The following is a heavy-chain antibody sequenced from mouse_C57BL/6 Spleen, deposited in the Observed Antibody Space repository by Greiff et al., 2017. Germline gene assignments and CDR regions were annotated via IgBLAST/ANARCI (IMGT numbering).Heavy chain of an antibody. CDR1: GYTFTSYT. CDR3: ARGYYFDY. CDR2: INPSSGYT. Sequence: VQLQQPGAELVKPGASVKLSCKASGYTFTSYTMHWVKQRPEQGLEWIGYINPSSGYTKYNQKFKDKATLTADKSSSTAYMQLSSLTSEDSAGYYCARGYYFDYWGQGTTLTVSS. V-gene: IGHV1S26*01. J-gene: IGHJ2*01.